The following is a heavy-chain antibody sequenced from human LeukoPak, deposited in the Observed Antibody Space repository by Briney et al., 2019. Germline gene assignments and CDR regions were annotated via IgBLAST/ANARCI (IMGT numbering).Heavy chain of an antibody. Sequence: SETLSLTCAVYGGSFSGYYWSWIRQPPGKGLEWIGEINHSGSTNYNPSLKSRVTISVDTSKNQFSLKLSSVTAADTAVYYCARGSGYYDSSGYYYDYWGQGTLVTVSS. CDR2: INHSGST. D-gene: IGHD3-22*01. CDR3: ARGSGYYDSSGYYYDY. CDR1: GGSFSGYY. J-gene: IGHJ4*02. V-gene: IGHV4-34*01.